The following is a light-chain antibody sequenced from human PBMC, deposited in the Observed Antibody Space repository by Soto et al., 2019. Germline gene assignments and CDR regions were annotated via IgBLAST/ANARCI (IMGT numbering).Light chain of an antibody. J-gene: IGKJ4*01. Sequence: VLTQSPATLSLSTGERATLSCRASQSVSSYLTWYQQKPGQAPRLLIYDASNRATGIPARFSGSGSGTDFTLTISSLEPEDFAVYYCQQRTNLLTFGGGSKVDI. V-gene: IGKV3-11*01. CDR3: QQRTNLLT. CDR1: QSVSSY. CDR2: DAS.